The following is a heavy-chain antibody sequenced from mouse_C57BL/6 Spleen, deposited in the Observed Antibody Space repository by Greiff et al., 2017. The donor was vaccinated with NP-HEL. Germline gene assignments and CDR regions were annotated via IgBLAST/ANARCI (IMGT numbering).Heavy chain of an antibody. CDR3: ARSPAPTLVFDY. CDR2: IYPSDSET. D-gene: IGHD1-1*01. CDR1: GYTFTSYW. Sequence: QVQLQQPGAELVRPGSSVKLSCKASGYTFTSYWMDWVKQRPGQGLEWIGNIYPSDSETHYNQKFKDKATLTVDKSSSTAYMQLSSLTSEDSAVYYRARSPAPTLVFDYWGQGTTLTVSS. J-gene: IGHJ2*01. V-gene: IGHV1-61*01.